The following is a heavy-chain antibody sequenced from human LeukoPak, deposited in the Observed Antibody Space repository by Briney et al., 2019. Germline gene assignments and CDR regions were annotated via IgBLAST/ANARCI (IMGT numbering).Heavy chain of an antibody. V-gene: IGHV3-30*04. Sequence: PGRSLRLSCAASGFTFSRYGMHWVRQAPGKGLEWVTAISYDGSNKYYADSVKGRFTISRDNSKNTLYLQMNSLRAEDTAVYYCAKDGRQRKTYFYGSGSGNAFDIWGQGTRVTVSS. CDR1: GFTFSRYG. CDR2: ISYDGSNK. D-gene: IGHD3-10*01. J-gene: IGHJ3*02. CDR3: AKDGRQRKTYFYGSGSGNAFDI.